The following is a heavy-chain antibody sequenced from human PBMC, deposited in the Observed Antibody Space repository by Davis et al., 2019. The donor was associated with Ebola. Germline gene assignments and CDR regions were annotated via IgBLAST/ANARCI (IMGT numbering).Heavy chain of an antibody. CDR2: ISYDGSNK. D-gene: IGHD3-10*02. V-gene: IGHV3-30-3*01. J-gene: IGHJ4*02. CDR3: ARGAQYYYVDAPDFDY. Sequence: PGGSLRLSCAASGFTFSSYAMHWVRQAPGKGLEWVAVISYDGSNKYYADSVKGRFTISRDNSKNTLYLQMNSLRAEDTAVYYCARGAQYYYVDAPDFDYWGQGTLVTVSS. CDR1: GFTFSSYA.